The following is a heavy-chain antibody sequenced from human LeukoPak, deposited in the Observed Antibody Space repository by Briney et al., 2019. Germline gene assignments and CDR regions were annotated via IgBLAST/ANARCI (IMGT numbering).Heavy chain of an antibody. CDR3: AVDTAMAKKYYFDY. CDR2: ISSSSSYI. J-gene: IGHJ4*02. V-gene: IGHV3-21*01. Sequence: PGGSLRLSCAASGFTFSSYSMTWVRQAPGKGLEWVSSISSSSSYIYYADSVKGRFTISRDNAKNSLYLQMNSLRAEDTAVYYCAVDTAMAKKYYFDYWGQGTLVTVSS. CDR1: GFTFSSYS. D-gene: IGHD5-18*01.